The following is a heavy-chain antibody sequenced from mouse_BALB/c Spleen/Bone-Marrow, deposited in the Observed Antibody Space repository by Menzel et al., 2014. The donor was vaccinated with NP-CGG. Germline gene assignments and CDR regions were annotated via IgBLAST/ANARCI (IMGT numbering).Heavy chain of an antibody. CDR3: ARTYFDY. Sequence: VQLVESGAELVKPGASVKLSCKASGCTFTSYWMHRVKQRPGQGLEWIGEINPSNGRTNYNEKFKSKATLTVDKSSSTAYMQLSSLTSEDSAVYYCARTYFDYWGQGTTLTVSS. CDR2: INPSNGRT. CDR1: GCTFTSYW. V-gene: IGHV1S81*02. J-gene: IGHJ2*01.